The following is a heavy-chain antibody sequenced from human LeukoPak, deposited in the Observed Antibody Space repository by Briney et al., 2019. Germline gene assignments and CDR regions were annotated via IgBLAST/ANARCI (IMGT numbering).Heavy chain of an antibody. CDR2: INHSGST. CDR3: ARQWLVREFDY. D-gene: IGHD6-19*01. Sequence: SETLSLTCAVYGGSFSGYYWSWIRQPPGKGLEWIGEINHSGSTNYNPSLKSRVTISVDTSKNQFSLKLSSVTAADTAVYYCARQWLVREFDYWGQGTLVTVSP. V-gene: IGHV4-34*01. CDR1: GGSFSGYY. J-gene: IGHJ4*02.